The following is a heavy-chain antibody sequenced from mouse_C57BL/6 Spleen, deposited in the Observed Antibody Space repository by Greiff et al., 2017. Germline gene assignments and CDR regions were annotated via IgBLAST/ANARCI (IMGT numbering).Heavy chain of an antibody. CDR2: IDPSDSYT. Sequence: QVQLQQPGAELVMPGASVKLSCKASGYTFTSYWMHWVKQRPGQGLEWIGEIDPSDSYTNYNQTFKGKSTLTVDKSSSTAYMQLSSLTSEDSAVYYCAVIATVVAVDYWGQGTTLTVSS. CDR1: GYTFTSYW. CDR3: AVIATVVAVDY. V-gene: IGHV1-69*01. D-gene: IGHD1-1*01. J-gene: IGHJ2*01.